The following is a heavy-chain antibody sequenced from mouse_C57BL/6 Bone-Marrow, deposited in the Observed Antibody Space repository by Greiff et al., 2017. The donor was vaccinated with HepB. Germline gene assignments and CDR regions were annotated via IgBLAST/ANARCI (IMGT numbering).Heavy chain of an antibody. V-gene: IGHV5-4*03. CDR2: ISDGGSYT. Sequence: EVKVVESGGGLVKPGWSLKLSCAASGFTFSSYAMSWVRQTPEKRLEWVATISDGGSYTYYPDNVKGRFTLSRDNAKNNLYLQMSQLTSEDTAMYYCARAPIYYDYDRSYYYAMDYWGQGTSVTVSS. CDR3: ARAPIYYDYDRSYYYAMDY. D-gene: IGHD2-4*01. CDR1: GFTFSSYA. J-gene: IGHJ4*01.